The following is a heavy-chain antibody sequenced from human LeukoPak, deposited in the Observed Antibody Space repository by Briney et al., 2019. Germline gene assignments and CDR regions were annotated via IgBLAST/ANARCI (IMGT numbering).Heavy chain of an antibody. CDR2: IIPIFGTA. V-gene: IGHV1-69*13. CDR3: ATHHIYDFWSGYHYYYYYMDV. CDR1: GGTFSSYA. Sequence: SVKVSCKASGGTFSSYAISWVRQAPGQGLEWMGGIIPIFGTANYAQKFQGRVTITADESTSTAYMELSSLRSEDTAVYYCATHHIYDFWSGYHYYYYYMDVWGKGTTVTVSS. D-gene: IGHD3-3*01. J-gene: IGHJ6*03.